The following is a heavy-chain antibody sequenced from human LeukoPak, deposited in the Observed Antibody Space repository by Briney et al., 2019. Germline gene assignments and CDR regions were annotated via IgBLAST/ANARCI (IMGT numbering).Heavy chain of an antibody. Sequence: PSETLSLTCTVSGGSISSYYWSWIRQHPGKGLEWIGYIYYSGGADYNPSLQSRVTISVDTSKNEFSLKVRSVTAADTAVYFCARTHCEGDCFSAIRYWGQGTPVTVSS. CDR3: ARTHCEGDCFSAIRY. D-gene: IGHD2-21*02. CDR2: IYYSGGA. CDR1: GGSISSYY. V-gene: IGHV4-59*12. J-gene: IGHJ4*02.